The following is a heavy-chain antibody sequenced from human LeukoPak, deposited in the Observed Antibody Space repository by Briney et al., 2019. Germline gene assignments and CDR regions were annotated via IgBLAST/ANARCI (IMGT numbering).Heavy chain of an antibody. CDR2: IIPISGTT. V-gene: IGHV1-69*15. D-gene: IGHD1-26*01. CDR3: ARKLRLGGNWFDP. Sequence: GSSVKVSCKTSGGTFTGYAITWVRQAPGQGLEWMGKIIPISGTTNYAQKFQGRVTFTADESTSTAYMELSSLGSEDTALYYCARKLRLGGNWFDPWGQGTLVTVSS. CDR1: GGTFTGYA. J-gene: IGHJ5*02.